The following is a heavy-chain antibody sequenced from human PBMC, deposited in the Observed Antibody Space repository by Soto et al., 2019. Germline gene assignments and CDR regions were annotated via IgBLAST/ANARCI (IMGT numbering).Heavy chain of an antibody. CDR3: ARDKGGAVLKGSGMDV. V-gene: IGHV4-31*02. J-gene: IGHJ6*02. D-gene: IGHD2-8*02. Sequence: QVQVQESGPGLVKPSQTLSLKCSVSGGSIGSRDYYWSWIRQHPEKGLEWIGSIYYNGNTDYNQSLRGRPTLSLDTSMNEFSLKLTSVTAADTAVYYCARDKGGAVLKGSGMDVWGQGTTVTVS. CDR1: GGSIGSRDYY. CDR2: IYYNGNT.